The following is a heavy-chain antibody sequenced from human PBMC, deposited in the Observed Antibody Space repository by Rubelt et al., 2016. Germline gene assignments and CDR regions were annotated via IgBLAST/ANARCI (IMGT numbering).Heavy chain of an antibody. CDR1: GFTFSTYA. CDR3: AKERPRGTWGADYFDY. Sequence: EVQLLESGGGLVQPGGSLRLSCAASGFTFSTYAMSWVRQAPGKGLEWVSAISGSGGSTYYADSVKGRFSISRDNSKNTLYLQMNSLRAEDTAVYYCAKERPRGTWGADYFDYWGQGTLVTVSS. V-gene: IGHV3-23*01. CDR2: ISGSGGST. D-gene: IGHD3-16*01. J-gene: IGHJ4*02.